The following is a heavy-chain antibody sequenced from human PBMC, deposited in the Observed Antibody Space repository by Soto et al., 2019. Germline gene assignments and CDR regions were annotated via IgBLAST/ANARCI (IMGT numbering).Heavy chain of an antibody. Sequence: QVQLVESGGGVVHPGRSLRLSCGVSGFTFRNFGMHWVRQAPGKGLEWAAVISYDGSEKDYAESVKGQFTVFRDNYKNTLSLQMNSLRSGDTAVYYCVKDSSPGGYFDSWGQGILVNVSS. D-gene: IGHD2-15*01. J-gene: IGHJ4*02. V-gene: IGHV3-30*18. CDR3: VKDSSPGGYFDS. CDR1: GFTFRNFG. CDR2: ISYDGSEK.